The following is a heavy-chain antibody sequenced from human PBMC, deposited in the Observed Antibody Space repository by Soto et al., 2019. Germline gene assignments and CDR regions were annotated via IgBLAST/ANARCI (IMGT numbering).Heavy chain of an antibody. J-gene: IGHJ4*02. CDR1: GFTFRMNW. CDR2: INDDCIRP. V-gene: IGHV3-74*01. D-gene: IGHD1-1*01. CDR3: TRGPRPTSTGTGAI. Sequence: GGSLRLSCAASGFTFRMNWMHWVRQVPDKGTEWVSRINDDCIRPNYADSVKGRFTISRGNAKNTRYLQINAWRAEDTTVYYFTRGPRPTSTGTGAIWGQGTLVTVSS.